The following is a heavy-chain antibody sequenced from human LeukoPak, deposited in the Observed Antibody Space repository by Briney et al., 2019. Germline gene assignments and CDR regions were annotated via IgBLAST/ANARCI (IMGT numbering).Heavy chain of an antibody. CDR3: ARQGSYDNSGYSFDY. D-gene: IGHD3-22*01. J-gene: IGHJ4*02. CDR2: IYPGNADA. V-gene: IGHV5-51*01. Sequence: GASLKISCKASGSSLINHWIGWVRQMPGKGLDWMGIIYPGNADATYSPSFQGQVTISADKSTTTVYLQWSSLKASDTAMYYCARQGSYDNSGYSFDYWGQGTLVTVSS. CDR1: GSSLINHW.